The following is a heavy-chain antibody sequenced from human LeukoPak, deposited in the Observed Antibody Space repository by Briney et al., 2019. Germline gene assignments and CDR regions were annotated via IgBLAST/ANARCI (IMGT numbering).Heavy chain of an antibody. Sequence: GGSLRLSCAASGFSLSGFWMTWVRQAPGKGLEWVANIQDDGSRKHDVDSARGRFTISRDNAKNSLYLDMNSLRAEDTAVYYCARECIDGYYESSGYDLWGQGTLVTVSS. CDR1: GFSLSGFW. CDR3: ARECIDGYYESSGYDL. V-gene: IGHV3-7*01. CDR2: IQDDGSRK. D-gene: IGHD3-22*01. J-gene: IGHJ4*02.